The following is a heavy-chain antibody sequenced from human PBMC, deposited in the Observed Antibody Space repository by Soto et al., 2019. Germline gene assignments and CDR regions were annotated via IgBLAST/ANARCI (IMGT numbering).Heavy chain of an antibody. CDR3: VRSGHTFGGVM. Sequence: SETLTLTCSVSGASMNNYYGSWVRQPPGRGLEWIGYMYSSGSSNYNSSLKSRVTISVDTSKNQFSLKLSSVTAEDTAVYYCVRSGHTFGGVMWGLGTLVTVSS. V-gene: IGHV4-59*01. D-gene: IGHD3-16*01. CDR1: GASMNNYY. CDR2: MYSSGSS. J-gene: IGHJ4*02.